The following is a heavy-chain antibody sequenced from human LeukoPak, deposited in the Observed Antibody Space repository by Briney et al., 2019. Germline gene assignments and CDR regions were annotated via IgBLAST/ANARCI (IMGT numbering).Heavy chain of an antibody. J-gene: IGHJ3*02. D-gene: IGHD2-2*01. V-gene: IGHV3-7*01. CDR2: IKQDGSEK. CDR3: ARRYCSSTSCYVAFDI. CDR1: GFTFSSYL. Sequence: PGGSLRLSCAASGFTFSSYLMSWVRQAPGKGLEWVANIKQDGSEKYYVDSVKGRFTISRDNAKNSLYLQMNSLRAEDTAVYYCARRYCSSTSCYVAFDIWGQGTMVTVSS.